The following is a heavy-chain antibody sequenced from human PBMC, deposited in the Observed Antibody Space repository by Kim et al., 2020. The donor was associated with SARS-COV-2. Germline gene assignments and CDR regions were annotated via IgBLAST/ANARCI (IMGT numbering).Heavy chain of an antibody. Sequence: YAQGFTGRFVFSLDTSDSTAYLQISSLKAEDTAVYYCARGLSGYNYLIDYWGQGTLVTVSS. D-gene: IGHD5-12*01. CDR3: ARGLSGYNYLIDY. J-gene: IGHJ4*02. V-gene: IGHV7-4-1*02.